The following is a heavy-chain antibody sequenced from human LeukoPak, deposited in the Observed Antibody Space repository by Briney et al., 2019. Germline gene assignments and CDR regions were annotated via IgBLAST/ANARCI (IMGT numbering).Heavy chain of an antibody. V-gene: IGHV4-4*07. CDR1: GGSISSYY. Sequence: SETLSLTCTVSGGSISSYYWSWIRQPAGKGLEWIGRIYTSGSTNYNPSLKSRVTTSVDTSKNQFSLKLSSVTAADTAVYYCARTVCGSTSCDESYFDYWGQGTLVTVSS. CDR2: IYTSGST. J-gene: IGHJ4*02. CDR3: ARTVCGSTSCDESYFDY. D-gene: IGHD2-2*01.